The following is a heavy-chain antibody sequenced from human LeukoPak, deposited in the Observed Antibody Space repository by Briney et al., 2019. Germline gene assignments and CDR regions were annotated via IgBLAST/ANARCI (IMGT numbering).Heavy chain of an antibody. D-gene: IGHD4-23*01. CDR1: GFTVSNNY. V-gene: IGHV3-53*01. CDR3: ARGGGGGNPFDY. J-gene: IGHJ4*02. CDR2: IYSDGST. Sequence: GGSLRLSCAVSGFTVSNNYMSWVRQAPGKGLAWVSVIYSDGSTYYADSVKGRFTISRDNSKNTLYLQMNSLRAEDTAVYHCARGGGGGNPFDYWGQGTLVTVSS.